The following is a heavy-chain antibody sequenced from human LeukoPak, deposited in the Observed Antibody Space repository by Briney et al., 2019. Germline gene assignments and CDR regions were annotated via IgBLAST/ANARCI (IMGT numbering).Heavy chain of an antibody. V-gene: IGHV3-48*04. CDR1: GFNFHVYN. Sequence: GGSLRLSCAASGFNFHVYNMNWVRQAPGKGLEWVSHISSDGRAIYYADSVKGRFTISRDNANKSLSLQMNSLRVEDTAVYYCAREWVYYYYMDVWGKGTTVTVSS. CDR2: ISSDGRAI. CDR3: AREWVYYYYMDV. J-gene: IGHJ6*03. D-gene: IGHD1-26*01.